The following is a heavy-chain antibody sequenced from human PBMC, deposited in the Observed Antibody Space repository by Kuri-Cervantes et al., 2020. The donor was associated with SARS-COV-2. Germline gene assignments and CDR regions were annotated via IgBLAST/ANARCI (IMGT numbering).Heavy chain of an antibody. Sequence: SETLSLTCTVSGGSISSSLYYWGWIRQPPGKGLEWIGSIYYSGSTYYNPSLNSRVTISVDTSKNQFSLKLTSVTAADTAVYYCVRADCSAGTCYRRSFDYWGRGTLVTVSS. V-gene: IGHV4-39*01. CDR1: GGSISSSLYY. CDR3: VRADCSAGTCYRRSFDY. CDR2: IYYSGST. D-gene: IGHD2-15*01. J-gene: IGHJ4*02.